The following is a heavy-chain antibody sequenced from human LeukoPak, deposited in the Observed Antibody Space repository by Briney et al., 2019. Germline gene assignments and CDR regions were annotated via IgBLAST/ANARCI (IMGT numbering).Heavy chain of an antibody. CDR1: GYTFTSYA. V-gene: IGHV7-4-1*02. D-gene: IGHD3-10*01. J-gene: IGHJ4*02. Sequence: ASVKVSCKASGYTFTSYAMNWVRQAPGQGLEWMGWINTGNPTYAQGFTGRFVFSLDTSVSTAYLQISSLKAEDTAVYYCARGVWFGELLLDYWGQGTLVTVSS. CDR2: INTGNP. CDR3: ARGVWFGELLLDY.